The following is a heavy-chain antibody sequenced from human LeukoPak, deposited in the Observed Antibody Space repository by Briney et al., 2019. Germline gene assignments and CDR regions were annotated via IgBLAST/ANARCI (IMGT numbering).Heavy chain of an antibody. Sequence: SETLSLTCTVSGGSFSSGGYYWSWIRQHPGKGLEWIGYISYSGSTYYNPSLKSRVTISVDTSKNQFSLKLSSVTAADTAVYYCARDGVGLLDYWGQGTLVTVSS. J-gene: IGHJ4*02. CDR1: GGSFSSGGYY. D-gene: IGHD1-7*01. V-gene: IGHV4-31*03. CDR3: ARDGVGLLDY. CDR2: ISYSGST.